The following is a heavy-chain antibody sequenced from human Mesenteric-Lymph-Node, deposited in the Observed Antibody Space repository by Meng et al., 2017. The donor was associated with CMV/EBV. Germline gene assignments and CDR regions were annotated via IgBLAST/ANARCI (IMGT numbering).Heavy chain of an antibody. CDR1: GFTFSSYS. V-gene: IGHV3-23*01. Sequence: LSLTCAASGFTFSSYSMNWVRQAPGKGLKWVSTISSSGGTTHYADSVKGRFTISRDNSKNTLSLQMNNLGADDTAVYYCATGMSSSWFSFDPWGQGTLVTVSS. D-gene: IGHD6-13*01. J-gene: IGHJ5*02. CDR2: ISSSGGTT. CDR3: ATGMSSSWFSFDP.